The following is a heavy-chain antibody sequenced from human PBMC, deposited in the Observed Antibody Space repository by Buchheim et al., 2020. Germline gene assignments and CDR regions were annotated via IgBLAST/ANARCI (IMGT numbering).Heavy chain of an antibody. J-gene: IGHJ4*02. D-gene: IGHD3-9*01. Sequence: EVQLVESGGGLVGPGGSLTLSCATSGFTFHDHWMSWIRQAPGKGLEWIARVKSTSAGGTIDYVTSVKGRFVISRDVSKNMLYLQMNSLKNEDTAVYYCTTEPRYWGQGTL. V-gene: IGHV3-15*01. CDR2: VKSTSAGGTI. CDR3: TTEPRY. CDR1: GFTFHDHW.